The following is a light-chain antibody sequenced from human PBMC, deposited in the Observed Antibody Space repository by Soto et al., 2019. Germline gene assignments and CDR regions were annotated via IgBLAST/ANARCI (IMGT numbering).Light chain of an antibody. CDR3: ATWDDSLSCVA. J-gene: IGLJ2*01. Sequence: QSVLTQPPSASGTPGQRVTISCSGSSSNIGSSSVYWYQHHPGAAPTLLIYANNKRPSWVPDRFSGSKSGTSASVAISGLRSEDEDDYYCATWDDSLSCVAFGGGTKLTVL. CDR2: ANN. CDR1: SSNIGSSS. V-gene: IGLV1-47*02.